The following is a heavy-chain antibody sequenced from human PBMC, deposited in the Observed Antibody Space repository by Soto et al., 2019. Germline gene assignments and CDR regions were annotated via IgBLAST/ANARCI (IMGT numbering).Heavy chain of an antibody. J-gene: IGHJ4*02. Sequence: SETLSLTCSVSDDSINSDKYYWGWIRQPPGKGLEWIGSIYYRGNAYYNPSLQTRVTISLDKSRSQFSLKLNSVTAADSAVYFCARLEGLAKLWYFFDFWGPGALVTVSS. CDR2: IYYRGNA. CDR1: DDSINSDKYY. D-gene: IGHD3-9*01. V-gene: IGHV4-39*01. CDR3: ARLEGLAKLWYFFDF.